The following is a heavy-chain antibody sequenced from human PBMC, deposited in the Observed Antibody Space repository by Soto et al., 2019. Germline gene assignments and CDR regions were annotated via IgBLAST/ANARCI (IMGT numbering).Heavy chain of an antibody. D-gene: IGHD3-10*01. CDR2: IYYSGST. CDR3: AFLRRGHYMDV. CDR1: GGSISSSSYY. V-gene: IGHV4-39*01. Sequence: SETLSLTCTVSGGSISSSSYYWCWIRHPPGKGLEWIGSIYYSGSTYYNPSLKSRVTISVDTSKNQFSLKLSSVTAADTAVYYCAFLRRGHYMDVWGKGTTVTVSS. J-gene: IGHJ6*03.